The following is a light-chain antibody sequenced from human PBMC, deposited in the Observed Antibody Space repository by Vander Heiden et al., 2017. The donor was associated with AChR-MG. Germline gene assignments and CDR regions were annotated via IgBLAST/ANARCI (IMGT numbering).Light chain of an antibody. CDR3: QVWDSSSDHVV. CDR1: RMGSQS. Sequence: SYLLTPPPSVTAAPRQSAGIASGRNRMGSQSVHWYQQKPGQAPVLVVYDDSDRPSGIPERFSGSDSGNTATLTISRVEAGDEADYFCQVWDSSSDHVVFGGGTKLTVL. CDR2: DDS. J-gene: IGLJ2*01. V-gene: IGLV3-21*02.